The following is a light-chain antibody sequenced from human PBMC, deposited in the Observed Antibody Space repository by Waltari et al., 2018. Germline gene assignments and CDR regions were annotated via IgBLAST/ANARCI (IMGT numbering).Light chain of an antibody. V-gene: IGLV1-51*01. CDR1: TPNIGNNY. Sequence: QSVLTQAPSVSAAPGQKVTISCSGSTPNIGNNYVSWYQQFPGTTPKLLIYEVNRRPAGIPYRFSGSKSGASATLGITGLQTGDEANYYCGTWDSSLGIGVLGGGTRVTVL. J-gene: IGLJ3*02. CDR2: EVN. CDR3: GTWDSSLGIGV.